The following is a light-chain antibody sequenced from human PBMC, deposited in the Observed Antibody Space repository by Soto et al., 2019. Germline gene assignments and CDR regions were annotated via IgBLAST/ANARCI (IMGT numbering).Light chain of an antibody. CDR3: QFYDSSLSGSV. CDR2: GNN. V-gene: IGLV1-40*01. CDR1: SSNIGAGYD. Sequence: QSVLTQPPSVSGAPGQRVTISCTGSSSNIGAGYDVHWYQQLPGTAPKLLIYGNNNRPSGVPDRFSSSKSGTSASLAITGLQAEDEADYYCQFYDSSLSGSVFGGGTKLTVL. J-gene: IGLJ3*02.